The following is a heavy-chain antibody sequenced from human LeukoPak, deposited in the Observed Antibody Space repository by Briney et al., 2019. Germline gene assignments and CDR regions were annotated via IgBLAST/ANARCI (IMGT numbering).Heavy chain of an antibody. Sequence: PSETLSLTCTVSGGSISSSSYYWGWIRQPPGKGLEWIGSIYYSGSTYYNPSLKSRVTISVDTSKNQFSLKLSSVTAADTAVYYCARGDSSSPCYIDYWGQGILVTVSS. CDR3: ARGDSSSPCYIDY. CDR2: IYYSGST. CDR1: GGSISSSSYY. J-gene: IGHJ4*02. D-gene: IGHD6-6*01. V-gene: IGHV4-39*01.